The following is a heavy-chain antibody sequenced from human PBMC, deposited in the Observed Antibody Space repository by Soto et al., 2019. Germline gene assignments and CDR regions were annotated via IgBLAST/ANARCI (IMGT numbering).Heavy chain of an antibody. V-gene: IGHV3-23*04. CDR1: RFTFSNYA. J-gene: IGHJ4*02. CDR2: ISGSGGNT. Sequence: EVQLVQSGGGLVQPGGSLRLSCAASRFTFSNYALTWVRQAPGKGLEWVSTISGSGGNTYYADSVRGRFIISRDNPKNTLFLQMNSLTDADTAIYYCVKDSPVSGKYQDLDYWGQGTLVTVSS. CDR3: VKDSPVSGKYQDLDY. D-gene: IGHD1-26*01.